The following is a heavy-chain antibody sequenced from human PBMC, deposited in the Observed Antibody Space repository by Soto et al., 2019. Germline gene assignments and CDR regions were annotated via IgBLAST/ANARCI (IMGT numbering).Heavy chain of an antibody. Sequence: ASETLSLTCSVSGGSMSSYYWSWIRQPPGKGLEWIGYVYYSGSTNYNPSLKSRVTISVDTSKNQFSLKLSSVTAADTAVYYCASYANYNHFWGQGTMVTVS. V-gene: IGHV4-59*01. CDR2: VYYSGST. J-gene: IGHJ3*01. D-gene: IGHD4-4*01. CDR3: ASYANYNHF. CDR1: GGSMSSYY.